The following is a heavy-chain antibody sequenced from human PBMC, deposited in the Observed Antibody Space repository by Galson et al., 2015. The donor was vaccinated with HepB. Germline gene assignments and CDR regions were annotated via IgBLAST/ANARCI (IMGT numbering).Heavy chain of an antibody. CDR1: GDSVSNNNAA. J-gene: IGHJ6*02. CDR2: TYYRARWYN. D-gene: IGHD2-2*01. V-gene: IGHV6-1*01. CDR3: ARVFGTIYYYGLDV. Sequence: CAISGDSVSNNNAAWNWIRKSPSRGLEWLGRTYYRARWYNDYAESLRSRITINPDTSKNQFSLQLKSVTPGDTAVYYCARVFGTIYYYGLDVWGQGTTVTVSS.